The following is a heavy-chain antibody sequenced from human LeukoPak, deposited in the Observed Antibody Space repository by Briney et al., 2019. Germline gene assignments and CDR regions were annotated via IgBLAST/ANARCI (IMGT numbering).Heavy chain of an antibody. J-gene: IGHJ4*02. V-gene: IGHV3-21*01. CDR1: GFTFSDYS. CDR2: ISTTGSHT. CDR3: ARRAPSHDFDS. Sequence: GGSLRLSCVASGFTFSDYSMNWVRQGPGKGPEWVSSISTTGSHTYYAESVKGRFTISRDNAERTLYLEMNSLRAGDTAVYFCARRAPSHDFDSWGQGTLSPSPQ.